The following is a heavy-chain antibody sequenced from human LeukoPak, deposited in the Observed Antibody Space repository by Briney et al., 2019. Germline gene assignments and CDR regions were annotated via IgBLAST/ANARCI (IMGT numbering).Heavy chain of an antibody. Sequence: PSETLSLTCAVYGGSFSGYYWSWIRQPPGKGLEWIGEINHSGSTNYNPSLKSRVTISVDTSKNQFSLKLSSVTAADTAVYYCARGTMVRGVIMKSNWFDPWGQGTLVTVSS. CDR3: ARGTMVRGVIMKSNWFDP. CDR2: INHSGST. D-gene: IGHD3-10*01. V-gene: IGHV4-34*01. CDR1: GGSFSGYY. J-gene: IGHJ5*02.